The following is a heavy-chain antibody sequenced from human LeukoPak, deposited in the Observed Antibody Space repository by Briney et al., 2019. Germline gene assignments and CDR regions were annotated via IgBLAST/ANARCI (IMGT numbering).Heavy chain of an antibody. Sequence: GGSLRLSCAASGLTVSANYMTWVRQAPGKGLEWVSLIYSGDSTYYAGSVKGRFNISRDNSKNTLYLQMNSLRAEDTAVYYCAREGYDWGAFDIWGQGTMVTVSS. D-gene: IGHD3-16*01. CDR2: IYSGDST. J-gene: IGHJ3*02. CDR1: GLTVSANY. CDR3: AREGYDWGAFDI. V-gene: IGHV3-66*01.